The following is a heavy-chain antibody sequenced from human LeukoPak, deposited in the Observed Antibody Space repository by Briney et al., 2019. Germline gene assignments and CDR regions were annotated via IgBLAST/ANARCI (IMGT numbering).Heavy chain of an antibody. J-gene: IGHJ4*02. CDR1: GGSISSYY. CDR3: ARGFGDYDFWSGYFGDY. V-gene: IGHV4-59*01. Sequence: SETLSLTCTVSGGSISSYYWSWIRQPPGKGLEWIGYIYYSGSTNYNPSLKSRVTISVDTSKNQFSLKLSSVTAADTAVYYSARGFGDYDFWSGYFGDYWGQGTLVTVSS. D-gene: IGHD3-3*01. CDR2: IYYSGST.